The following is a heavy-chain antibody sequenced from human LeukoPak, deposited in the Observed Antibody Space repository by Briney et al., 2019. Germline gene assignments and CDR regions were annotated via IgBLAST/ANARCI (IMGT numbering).Heavy chain of an antibody. CDR3: ARLEHSSSFIDY. V-gene: IGHV4-34*01. CDR2: INHSGST. J-gene: IGHJ4*02. Sequence: SETLSLTCAVYGGSFSGYYWSWIRQPPGKGLEWIGEINHSGSTNYNPSLKSRVTISVDTSKNQFSLKLSSVTAADTAVYYCARLEHSSSFIDYWGQGPLVTVSS. D-gene: IGHD6-13*01. CDR1: GGSFSGYY.